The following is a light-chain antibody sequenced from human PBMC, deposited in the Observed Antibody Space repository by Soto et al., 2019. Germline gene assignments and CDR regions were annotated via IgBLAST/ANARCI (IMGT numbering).Light chain of an antibody. CDR1: SSDVGSYNL. CDR3: CSYAGSSTFV. CDR2: EVS. V-gene: IGLV2-23*02. Sequence: QSALTQPASVSWSPGQSITISCTGTSSDVGSYNLVPWYQQHPGKAPKLMIYEVSKRPSGVSNRFSGSKSGNTASLTISGLQAEDEADYYCCSYAGSSTFVFGTGTKVTVL. J-gene: IGLJ1*01.